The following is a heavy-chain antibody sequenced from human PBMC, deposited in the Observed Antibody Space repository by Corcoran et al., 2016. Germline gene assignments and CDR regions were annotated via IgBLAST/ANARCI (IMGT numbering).Heavy chain of an antibody. D-gene: IGHD3-10*01. CDR2: ISYDGSDK. J-gene: IGHJ4*02. V-gene: IGHV3-30*03. Sequence: QVQLVEAGGGVVLPGKSLRLSCVASGFIFSSYGMHWVRQAPGKGLEWVAVISYDGSDKYYADSVKGRFTISRDNSKNTLYLQMNSRSTEDTALCYCARRPCIMTMGIDYWGQGTLVTVSS. CDR1: GFIFSSYG. CDR3: ARRPCIMTMGIDY.